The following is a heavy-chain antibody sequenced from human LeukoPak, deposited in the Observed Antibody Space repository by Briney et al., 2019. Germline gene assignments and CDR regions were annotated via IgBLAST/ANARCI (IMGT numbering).Heavy chain of an antibody. J-gene: IGHJ4*02. V-gene: IGHV1-2*06. CDR2: MNGNSGVT. Sequence: ASVKVSCKASGYTFTDYFIHWVRQAPGQGPEWMGRMNGNSGVTMYAQTLQVRVTMTRDTSVSTAYMELSRLTSDDTAVYYCARDLSSTSNWEFDYWGQGTLVTVSS. CDR3: ARDLSSTSNWEFDY. D-gene: IGHD7-27*01. CDR1: GYTFTDYF.